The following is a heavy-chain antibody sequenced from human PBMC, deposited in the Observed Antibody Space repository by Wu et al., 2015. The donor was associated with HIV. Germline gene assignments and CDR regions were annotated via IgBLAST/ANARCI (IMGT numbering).Heavy chain of an antibody. CDR1: GYISSDFG. V-gene: IGHV1-18*01. J-gene: IGHJ5*02. CDR2: ISAQNGNR. CDR3: AREVGAMLANWFDP. D-gene: IGHD3-10*01. Sequence: VQLVQSGGEVKKPGASVKVACKSSGYISSDFGVHWVRQAPGEGLEWMGWISAQNGNRKYAQKFQGRVTMTTETSSSTAYMELRSLRSEDTAVYFCAREVGAMLANWFDPVGPGNPSHCLV.